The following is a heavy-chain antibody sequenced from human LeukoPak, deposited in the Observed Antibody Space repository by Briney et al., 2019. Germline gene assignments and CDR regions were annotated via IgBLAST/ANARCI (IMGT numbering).Heavy chain of an antibody. CDR3: ARGSYYYDSSGYQLEYFQH. J-gene: IGHJ1*01. D-gene: IGHD3-22*01. Sequence: SETLSLTCAVYGGSFGGYYWSWIRQPPGKGLEWIGEINHSGSTNYNPSLKSRVTISVDTSKNQFSLKLSSVTAADTAVYYCARGSYYYDSSGYQLEYFQHWGQGTLVTVSS. V-gene: IGHV4-34*09. CDR2: INHSGST. CDR1: GGSFGGYY.